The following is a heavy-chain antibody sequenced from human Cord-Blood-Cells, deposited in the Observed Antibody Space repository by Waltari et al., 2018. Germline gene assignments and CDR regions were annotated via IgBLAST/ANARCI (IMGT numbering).Heavy chain of an antibody. V-gene: IGHV4-30-2*01. J-gene: IGHJ4*02. CDR1: GGSISSGGYS. CDR2: IYHSWST. CDR3: ARVYSGYDSGGFDY. D-gene: IGHD5-12*01. Sequence: QLELPASGPGLAKPSQPLALTCAVSGGSISSGGYSWSWIRQPPGKGLEWIGYIYHSWSTYYNPSLKSRVTISVDRSKNQFSLKLSSVTAADTAVYYCARVYSGYDSGGFDYWGQGTLVTVSS.